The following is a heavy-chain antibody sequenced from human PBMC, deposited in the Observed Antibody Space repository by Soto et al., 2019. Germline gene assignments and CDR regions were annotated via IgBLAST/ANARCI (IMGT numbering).Heavy chain of an antibody. V-gene: IGHV4-31*03. Sequence: PSETLSLTCTVSGGSISSGGYYWSWIRQHPGKGLEWIGYIYYSGSTYYNPSLKSRVTILVDTSKNQFSLKLTSVTAADTALYYCARDYFDSSDYTTNWFDPWGQGSLVTV. CDR3: ARDYFDSSDYTTNWFDP. D-gene: IGHD3-22*01. J-gene: IGHJ5*02. CDR2: IYYSGST. CDR1: GGSISSGGYY.